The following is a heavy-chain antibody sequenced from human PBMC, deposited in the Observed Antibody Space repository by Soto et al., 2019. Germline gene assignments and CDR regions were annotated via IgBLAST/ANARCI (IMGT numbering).Heavy chain of an antibody. J-gene: IGHJ6*02. CDR3: ARGGITMIVVDPSGYYYYGMDV. CDR2: GNPNSGNT. Sequence: ASGEVSCQASWYPFTRCDSNWVRQAPGQRLEWVGGGNPNSGNTGYAQKFQGRVTMTRNTSISTAYMELSSLRSEDTAVYYCARGGITMIVVDPSGYYYYGMDVWGQGTTVTVSS. D-gene: IGHD3-22*01. V-gene: IGHV1-8*01. CDR1: WYPFTRCD.